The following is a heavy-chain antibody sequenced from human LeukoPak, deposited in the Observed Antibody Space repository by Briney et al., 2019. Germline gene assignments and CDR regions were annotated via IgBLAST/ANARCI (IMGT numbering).Heavy chain of an antibody. CDR3: ARNYYYDSSGYYRGMDAFDI. Sequence: SQTLSLTCTVSGGSISSGGYYWSWIRQHPGKGLEWIGYIYYSGSTYYNPSLKSRVTISVDTSKNQFSLKLSSVTGADTAVYYCARNYYYDSSGYYRGMDAFDIWGQGTMVTVSS. J-gene: IGHJ3*02. D-gene: IGHD3-22*01. CDR2: IYYSGST. CDR1: GGSISSGGYY. V-gene: IGHV4-31*03.